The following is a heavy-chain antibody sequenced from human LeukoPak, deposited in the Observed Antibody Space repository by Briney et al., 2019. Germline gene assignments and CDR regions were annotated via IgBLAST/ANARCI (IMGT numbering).Heavy chain of an antibody. CDR2: KYPTGGA. CDR3: ARSAYFYESSNYSVTIDH. Sequence: PSETLSLTCNVSGASVNTRGFCLHWIRQPPGKGLEWLGCKYPTGGAYYNPSLKSRLAISVDWSNNQFSLTVTSVIAADTAVYYCARSAYFYESSNYSVTIDHWGRGTLVTVSS. D-gene: IGHD3-22*01. V-gene: IGHV4-30-2*01. J-gene: IGHJ4*02. CDR1: GASVNTRGFC.